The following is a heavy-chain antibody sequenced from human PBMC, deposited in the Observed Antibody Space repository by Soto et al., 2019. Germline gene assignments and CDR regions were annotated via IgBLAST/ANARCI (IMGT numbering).Heavy chain of an antibody. CDR3: AREGYDILTGYYKTYYYYVMDV. Sequence: PGESLKISCKGSGYSFTSYWIGWVRQMPGKGLEWMGIIYPGDSDTRYSPSFQGQVTISADKSISTAYLQWSSLKASDTAMYYCAREGYDILTGYYKTYYYYVMDVWGQGSSVTVSS. D-gene: IGHD3-9*01. V-gene: IGHV5-51*01. CDR1: GYSFTSYW. J-gene: IGHJ6*02. CDR2: IYPGDSDT.